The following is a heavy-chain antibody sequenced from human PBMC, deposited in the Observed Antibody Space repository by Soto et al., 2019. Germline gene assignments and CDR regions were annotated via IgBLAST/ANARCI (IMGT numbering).Heavy chain of an antibody. J-gene: IGHJ4*02. CDR3: AKVGTIAAAGLLIDY. CDR1: GFPFSSYA. Sequence: GGSLRLSCAASGFPFSSYAMHWVRQAPGKGLEWVAVISYDGSNKYYADSVKGRFTISRDNSKNTLYLQMNSLRAEDTAVYYCAKVGTIAAAGLLIDYWGQGTLVTVSS. D-gene: IGHD6-13*01. CDR2: ISYDGSNK. V-gene: IGHV3-30-3*01.